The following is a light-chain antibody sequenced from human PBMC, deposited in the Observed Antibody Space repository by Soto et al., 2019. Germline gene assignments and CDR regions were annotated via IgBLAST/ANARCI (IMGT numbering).Light chain of an antibody. Sequence: EIVLTQSPGTLSLSPGERATLSCRASQSISSSYLAWYQQKPGQAPRILVYGVSSRASDVPDRFSGSGSGTDFTLTISSLEQDDSAVYYCQQYTDSRTLGQGTKVDTK. CDR3: QQYTDSRT. V-gene: IGKV3-20*01. J-gene: IGKJ1*01. CDR2: GVS. CDR1: QSISSSY.